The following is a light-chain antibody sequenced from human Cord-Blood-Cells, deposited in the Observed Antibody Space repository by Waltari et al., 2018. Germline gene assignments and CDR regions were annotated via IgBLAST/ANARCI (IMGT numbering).Light chain of an antibody. CDR3: QQYNSYSPWT. CDR2: KAS. CDR1: QSISSW. Sequence: DIQMTQSPSTLSASVGDRVTITCRASQSISSWLAWYQQKPGKAPKLLIYKASSLESGVPSRFSGSGSVTEFTLTISSLQPDDFATDYCQQYNSYSPWTFGQGTKVEIK. V-gene: IGKV1-5*03. J-gene: IGKJ1*01.